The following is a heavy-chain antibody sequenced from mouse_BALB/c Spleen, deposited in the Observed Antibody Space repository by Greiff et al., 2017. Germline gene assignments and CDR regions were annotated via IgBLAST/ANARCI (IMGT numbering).Heavy chain of an antibody. CDR1: GYAFSSYW. J-gene: IGHJ4*01. Sequence: QVQLQQSGAELVRPGSSVKISCKASGYAFSSYWMNWVKQRPGQGLEWIGQIYPGDGDTNYNGKFKGKATLTADKSSSTAYMQLSSLTSEDSAVYFCARNYGNLYAMDYWGQGTSVTVSS. D-gene: IGHD2-1*01. V-gene: IGHV1-80*01. CDR2: IYPGDGDT. CDR3: ARNYGNLYAMDY.